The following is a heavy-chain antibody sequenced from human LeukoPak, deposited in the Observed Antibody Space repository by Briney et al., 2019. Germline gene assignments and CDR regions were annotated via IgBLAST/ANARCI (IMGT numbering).Heavy chain of an antibody. V-gene: IGHV1-24*01. CDR3: ATQIVGYGDVHYFNS. CDR1: GYTLTEIS. CDR2: FNPEDVET. D-gene: IGHD4-17*01. Sequence: ASVKVSCKVSGYTLTEISMHWVRQAPGQGLEWMGGFNPEDVETIYARSFQGRLTVTEDTSTDTAYMELSSLRAEDTAMYYCATQIVGYGDVHYFNSWDQGTLVTVSS. J-gene: IGHJ4*02.